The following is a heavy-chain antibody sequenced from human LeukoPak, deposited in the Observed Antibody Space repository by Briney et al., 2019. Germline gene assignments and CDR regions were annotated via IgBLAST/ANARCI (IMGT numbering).Heavy chain of an antibody. V-gene: IGHV3-15*01. CDR3: TTDRSSSWSNEYYYYYMDV. Sequence: PGGSLRLSCAASGFRFNNVWMSWVRQAPGKGLEWVGRIKSKTGGGTRDYAAPVKGRFTISRDDSKNTLYLQMNSLKTEDTAVYYCTTDRSSSWSNEYYYYYMDVWGKGTTVTISS. D-gene: IGHD6-13*01. CDR1: GFRFNNVW. CDR2: IKSKTGGGTR. J-gene: IGHJ6*03.